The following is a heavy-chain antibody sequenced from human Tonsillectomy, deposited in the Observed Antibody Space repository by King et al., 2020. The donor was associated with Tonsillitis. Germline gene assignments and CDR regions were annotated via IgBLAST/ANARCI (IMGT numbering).Heavy chain of an antibody. CDR3: ARGYSSGWNDGELGY. V-gene: IGHV4-39*01. D-gene: IGHD6-19*01. CDR1: GGSISSSSYY. CDR2: IYYSGST. J-gene: IGHJ4*02. Sequence: QLQESGPGLVKPSETLSLTCTVSGGSISSSSYYWGWIRQPPGKGLEWIGSIYYSGSTHYNPSLKSRVTINVDTSKNQFSLKLSSVTAADTAVYYCARGYSSGWNDGELGYWGQGTVVTVSS.